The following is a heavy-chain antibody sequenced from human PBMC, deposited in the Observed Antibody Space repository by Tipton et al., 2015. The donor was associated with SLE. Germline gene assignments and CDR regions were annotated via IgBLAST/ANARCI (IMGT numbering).Heavy chain of an antibody. D-gene: IGHD1-26*01. J-gene: IGHJ5*02. V-gene: IGHV4-34*01. Sequence: TLSLTCAVYGGSFSGYYWSWIRQPPGKGLEWIGEINHSGSTNYNPSLKSRVTISVDTSKKQFSLKLSSVTAADTAVYYCATRPGGNNWFDPWGQGTLVTVSS. CDR2: INHSGST. CDR1: GGSFSGYY. CDR3: ATRPGGNNWFDP.